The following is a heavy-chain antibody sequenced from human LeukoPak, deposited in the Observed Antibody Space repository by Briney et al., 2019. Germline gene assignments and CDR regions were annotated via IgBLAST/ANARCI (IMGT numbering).Heavy chain of an antibody. Sequence: ASVTVSFTSSGSTFTSCGISWVRQAPGQGLEWMGWISAYNGNTNYAQNLQGRVTMTTDTSTSTAYMELRSLRSDDTAVYYCARNQIDDFWSGYYFAKSNWFDPWGQGTLVTVSS. CDR3: ARNQIDDFWSGYYFAKSNWFDP. D-gene: IGHD3-3*01. CDR1: GSTFTSCG. V-gene: IGHV1-18*01. J-gene: IGHJ5*02. CDR2: ISAYNGNT.